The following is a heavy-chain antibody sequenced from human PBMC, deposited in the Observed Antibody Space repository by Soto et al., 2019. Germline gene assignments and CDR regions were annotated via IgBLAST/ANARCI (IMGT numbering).Heavy chain of an antibody. J-gene: IGHJ5*02. D-gene: IGHD5-18*01. CDR3: ARGLGIQLLPKWFDP. CDR2: INHILST. V-gene: IGHV4-34*01. Sequence: SETLSLTCAVYGGSFSGYYWSWIRQPPVNGLEFIGEINHILSTNYNPSLKSRFTISLYTSKNHFSLKLSSVTAADTAVYYCARGLGIQLLPKWFDPWGQGTLVTVSS. CDR1: GGSFSGYY.